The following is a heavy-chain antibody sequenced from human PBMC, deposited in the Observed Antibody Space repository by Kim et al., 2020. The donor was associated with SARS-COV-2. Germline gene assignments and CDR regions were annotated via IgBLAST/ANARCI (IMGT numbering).Heavy chain of an antibody. J-gene: IGHJ6*03. V-gene: IGHV3-11*01. Sequence: GGSLRLSCAASGFTFSDYYMSWIRQAPGKGLEWVSYISSSGSTIYYADSVKGRFTISRDNAKNSLYLQMNSLRAEDTAVYYCARAGRGWYLWYYYYYMDVWGKGTTVTVSS. D-gene: IGHD6-19*01. CDR3: ARAGRGWYLWYYYYYMDV. CDR1: GFTFSDYY. CDR2: ISSSGSTI.